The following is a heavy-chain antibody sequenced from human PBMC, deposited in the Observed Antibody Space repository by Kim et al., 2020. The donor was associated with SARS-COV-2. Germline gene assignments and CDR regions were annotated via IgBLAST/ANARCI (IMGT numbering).Heavy chain of an antibody. Sequence: GGSLRLSCGASGFTFSNYGMTWVRQAPGKGLEWVSGINAAGDDTFYADSAKGRFTISRDNSKNTMYLQMNSLRADDTAIYYCAKRGAYYSGSGSYSDGWGQGTLLTVSS. D-gene: IGHD3-10*01. CDR2: INAAGDDT. V-gene: IGHV3-23*01. J-gene: IGHJ4*01. CDR1: GFTFSNYG. CDR3: AKRGAYYSGSGSYSDG.